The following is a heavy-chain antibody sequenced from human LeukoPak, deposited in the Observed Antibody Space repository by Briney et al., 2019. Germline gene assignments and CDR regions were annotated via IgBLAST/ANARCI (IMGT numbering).Heavy chain of an antibody. V-gene: IGHV4-39*07. CDR3: ARVYYYYDYMDV. CDR2: IYYSGST. CDR1: GGSISSSSYY. J-gene: IGHJ6*03. Sequence: SETLSLTCTVAGGSISSSSYYWGWIRQPPGKGLEWIGSIYYSGSTYYNPSLKSRVTISVDTSKNQFSLKLSSVTAADTAVYYCARVYYYYDYMDVWGKGTTVTVSS.